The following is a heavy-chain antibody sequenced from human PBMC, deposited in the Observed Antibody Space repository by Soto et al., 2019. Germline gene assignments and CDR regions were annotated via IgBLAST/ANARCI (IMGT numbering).Heavy chain of an antibody. CDR1: GYAFTAYC. J-gene: IGHJ6*02. CDR3: ARDMEYCEGSGTGNGHGV. CDR2: INPNSGDT. D-gene: IGHD3-10*01. V-gene: IGHV1-2*02. Sequence: ASVKVSFKASGYAFTAYCVQWVRQAPGQGQQWMGCINPNSGDTNYAQEFQGRVTRTRDTSISTVYIELRRLTSDDTAVYYCARDMEYCEGSGTGNGHGVWGQGTTVAIS.